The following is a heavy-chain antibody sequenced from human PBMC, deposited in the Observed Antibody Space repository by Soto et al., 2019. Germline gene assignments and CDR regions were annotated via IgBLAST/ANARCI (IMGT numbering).Heavy chain of an antibody. D-gene: IGHD3-22*01. CDR3: ARGPQYYYDSSGYYWGAFDI. CDR1: GYTFTSYG. Sequence: QVQLVQSGAEVKKPGASVKVSCKASGYTFTSYGISWVRQAPGQGLEWMGWISAYNGNTNYAQKLQGRVTMTTDTSXXTXYXXLRSLRSDDTAVYYCARGPQYYYDSSGYYWGAFDIWGQGTMVTVSS. V-gene: IGHV1-18*01. J-gene: IGHJ3*02. CDR2: ISAYNGNT.